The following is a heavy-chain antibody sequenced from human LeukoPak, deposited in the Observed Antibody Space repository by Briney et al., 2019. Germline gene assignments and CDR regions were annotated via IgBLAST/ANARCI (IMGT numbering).Heavy chain of an antibody. J-gene: IGHJ4*02. Sequence: SETLSLTCSVSGGSISDFYWSWIRQPAGKGLEWIGRIYSSGNTNYNPSLKSRVSMALDASKNQISLKLSSVTAADTAVYYCARSSGDYWGQGTVL. CDR2: IYSSGNT. CDR1: GGSISDFY. CDR3: ARSSGDY. D-gene: IGHD6-6*01. V-gene: IGHV4-4*07.